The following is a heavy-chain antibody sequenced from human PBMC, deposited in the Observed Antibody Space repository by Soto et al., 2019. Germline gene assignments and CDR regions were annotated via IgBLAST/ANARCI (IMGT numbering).Heavy chain of an antibody. V-gene: IGHV2-5*02. Sequence: QITLKESGPTLVKPTQNLTLTCTFSGFSLSSSGVGVGRIRQPPGKALEWLTFIYWDDDKRYSQSLKSRLTITKATYKDQLVLTLTNMDPVDTATYYCARLVVASITYYFDSWGHGTLLTVSS. CDR3: ARLVVASITYYFDS. D-gene: IGHD3-3*02. CDR1: GFSLSSSGVG. CDR2: IYWDDDK. J-gene: IGHJ4*01.